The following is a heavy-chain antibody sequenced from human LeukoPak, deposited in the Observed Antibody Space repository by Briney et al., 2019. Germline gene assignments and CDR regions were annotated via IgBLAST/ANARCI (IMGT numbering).Heavy chain of an antibody. CDR1: GYTFTSYY. J-gene: IGHJ3*02. V-gene: IGHV1-46*01. CDR2: INPSGGST. D-gene: IGHD3-3*01. Sequence: GASVKVSCKASGYTFTSYYMHWVRQAPGQVLEWMGIINPSGGSTSYAQKFQGRVTMTRDTSTSTVYMELSSLRSEDTAVYYCARVLQASYDFWSGYFNDAFDIWGQGTMVTVSS. CDR3: ARVLQASYDFWSGYFNDAFDI.